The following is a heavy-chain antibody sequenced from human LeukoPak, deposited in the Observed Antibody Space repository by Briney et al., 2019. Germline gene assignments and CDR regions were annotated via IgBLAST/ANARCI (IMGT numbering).Heavy chain of an antibody. CDR1: GFTFSSYA. D-gene: IGHD6-19*01. CDR3: ARDRLPYSSRWSLDY. J-gene: IGHJ4*02. CDR2: ISYDGSNK. Sequence: PGGSLRLSCAASGFTFSSYAMHWVRQAPGKGLEWVAVISYDGSNKYYADSVKGRFTISRDNSKNTLYLQMNSLRAEDTAVYYCARDRLPYSSRWSLDYWGQGTLVTVSS. V-gene: IGHV3-30*04.